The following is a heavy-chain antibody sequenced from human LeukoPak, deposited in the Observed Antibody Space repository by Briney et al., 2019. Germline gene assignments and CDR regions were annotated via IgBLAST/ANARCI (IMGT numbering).Heavy chain of an antibody. J-gene: IGHJ4*02. D-gene: IGHD7-27*01. Sequence: GGSPRLSCAASGFTFSSHSMNWVRKAPGKGLEWISYIRSSSSSIFYADSVKGRFTISTDNARNSLYLQMNSLRDEDTAVYYCARDLNWGFDYWGQGILVTVSS. V-gene: IGHV3-48*02. CDR3: ARDLNWGFDY. CDR2: IRSSSSSI. CDR1: GFTFSSHS.